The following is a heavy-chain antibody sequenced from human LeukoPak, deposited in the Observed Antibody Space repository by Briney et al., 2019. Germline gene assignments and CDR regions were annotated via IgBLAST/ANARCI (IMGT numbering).Heavy chain of an antibody. V-gene: IGHV3-30*01. CDR3: ARDVRYCSGGSCYKPTNWFDP. CDR1: GFTFSSYA. J-gene: IGHJ5*02. Sequence: PGRSLRLSCAASGFTFSSYAMHWVRQAPGKRLEWVAVISYDGSNKYYADSVKGRFTISRDNSKNTLYLQMNSLRAEDTAVYYCARDVRYCSGGSCYKPTNWFDPWGQGTLVTVSS. CDR2: ISYDGSNK. D-gene: IGHD2-15*01.